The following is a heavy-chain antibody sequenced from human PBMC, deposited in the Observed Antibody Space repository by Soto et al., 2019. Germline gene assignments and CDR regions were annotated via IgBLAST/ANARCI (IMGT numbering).Heavy chain of an antibody. CDR2: INPSGGST. J-gene: IGHJ6*02. V-gene: IGHV1-46*01. CDR1: GYTFTSYY. CDR3: AREGGSIWGGMDV. D-gene: IGHD3-16*01. Sequence: QVQLVQSGAEVKKPGASVKVSCKASGYTFTSYYMYWVRQAPGQGLEWMGIINPSGGSTSYAQKFQGRVPMTQDTSTSTGYKELSSLRSEDKAVYYCAREGGSIWGGMDVWGQGTTVTVSS.